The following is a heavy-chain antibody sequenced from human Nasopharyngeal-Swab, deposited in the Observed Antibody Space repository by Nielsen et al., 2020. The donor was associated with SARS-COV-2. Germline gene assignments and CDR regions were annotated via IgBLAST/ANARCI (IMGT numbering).Heavy chain of an antibody. CDR3: ARDRSSVAGYWFDP. D-gene: IGHD6-19*01. J-gene: IGHJ5*02. Sequence: KFQGRVTITRDTSASTAYMELSSLRSEDTAVYYCARDRSSVAGYWFDPWGQGTLVTVSS. V-gene: IGHV1-3*01.